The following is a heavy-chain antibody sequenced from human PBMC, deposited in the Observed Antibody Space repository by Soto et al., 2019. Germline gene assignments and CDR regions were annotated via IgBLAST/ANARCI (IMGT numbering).Heavy chain of an antibody. J-gene: IGHJ5*02. Sequence: GESLKISCKGSGYSFTIYWIGWVRQMPGKGLEWMGIIYPGDSDTRYSPSFQGQVTISADKSISTAYLQWSSLKASDTAMYYCARTLGYCSGGSCFFDPWGQGTLVTVS. CDR2: IYPGDSDT. D-gene: IGHD2-15*01. CDR1: GYSFTIYW. CDR3: ARTLGYCSGGSCFFDP. V-gene: IGHV5-51*01.